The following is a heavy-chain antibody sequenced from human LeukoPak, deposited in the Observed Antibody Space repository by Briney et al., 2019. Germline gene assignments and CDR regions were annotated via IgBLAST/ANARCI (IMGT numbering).Heavy chain of an antibody. J-gene: IGHJ4*02. V-gene: IGHV1-69*13. D-gene: IGHD3-22*01. CDR3: ARPRGGYYQYYFDY. Sequence: ASVKVSCKASGGTFNSYAISWVRQAPGQGLEWMGGIIPIFGTANYAQKFQGRVTITADESTSAAYMELSSLRSEDTAVYYCARPRGGYYQYYFDYWGQGTLVTVSS. CDR1: GGTFNSYA. CDR2: IIPIFGTA.